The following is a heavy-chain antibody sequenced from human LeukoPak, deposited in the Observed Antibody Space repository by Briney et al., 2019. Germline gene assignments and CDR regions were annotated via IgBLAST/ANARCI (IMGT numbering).Heavy chain of an antibody. CDR1: GGSFSRYF. CDR3: ASLHQVRGVTVFDY. V-gene: IGHV4-34*01. CDR2: IDDSGST. Sequence: SETLSLTCAVYGGSFSRYFWSWIRQPPGKGLEWIGEIDDSGSTNYNPSLKSRGTISVDRSKSQISLKLTSVTAADTAVYYCASLHQVRGVTVFDYWGPGSLVTVSS. J-gene: IGHJ4*02. D-gene: IGHD3-10*01.